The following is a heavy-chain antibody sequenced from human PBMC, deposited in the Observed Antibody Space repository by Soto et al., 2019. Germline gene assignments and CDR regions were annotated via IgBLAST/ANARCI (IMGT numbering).Heavy chain of an antibody. J-gene: IGHJ6*02. D-gene: IGHD2-2*01. CDR1: GFTFSSYA. Sequence: GGSLRLSCAASGFTFSSYAMHWVRQAPGKGLEWVAVISYDGSNKYYADSVKGRFTISRDNSKNTLYLQMNSLRAEDTAVYYCAREGLGYCSSTSCYPYYYGMDVWGQGTTVTVSS. CDR3: AREGLGYCSSTSCYPYYYGMDV. V-gene: IGHV3-30-3*01. CDR2: ISYDGSNK.